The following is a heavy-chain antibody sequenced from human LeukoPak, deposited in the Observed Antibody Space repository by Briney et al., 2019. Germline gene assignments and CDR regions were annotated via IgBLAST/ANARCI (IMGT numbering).Heavy chain of an antibody. CDR1: GGSISSSSYY. D-gene: IGHD6-19*01. Sequence: TSETLSLTCTVSGGSISSSSYYWGWIRQPPGKGLEWIGSIYYSGSTYYNPSLKSRVTISVDTSKNQFSLKLSFVTAADTAVYYCARLPPAQWLVRGDDAFDIWGQGTMVTVSS. CDR2: IYYSGST. CDR3: ARLPPAQWLVRGDDAFDI. V-gene: IGHV4-39*01. J-gene: IGHJ3*02.